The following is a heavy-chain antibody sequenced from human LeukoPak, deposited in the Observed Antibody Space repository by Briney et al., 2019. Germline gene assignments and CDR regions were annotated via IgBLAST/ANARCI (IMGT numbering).Heavy chain of an antibody. D-gene: IGHD3-3*01. CDR1: GFTFSFYG. Sequence: GGSLRLSCAASGFTFSFYGIHWVRQAPGKGLEWVSAISGSAVITFYADSVKGRFTISRDNSKNTLYLQMNSLRAEDTALYYCAKSRLSGINDAFDIWGQGTMVTVSS. J-gene: IGHJ3*02. CDR3: AKSRLSGINDAFDI. CDR2: ISGSAVIT. V-gene: IGHV3-23*01.